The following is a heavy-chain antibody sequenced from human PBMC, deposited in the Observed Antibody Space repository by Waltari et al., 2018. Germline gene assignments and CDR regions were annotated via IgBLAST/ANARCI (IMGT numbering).Heavy chain of an antibody. CDR1: GFTFSSYA. CDR3: AKDSGDYCTNGVCYPYYYYYYMDV. Sequence: ELQLLESGGGLVQPGGSLRLSCAASGFTFSSYAMSWVRQATGKGLERVSAISGSGGSTYYADSVKGRFTISRDNSKNTLYLQMNSLRAEDTAVYYCAKDSGDYCTNGVCYPYYYYYYMDVWGKGTTVTVSS. J-gene: IGHJ6*03. CDR2: ISGSGGST. V-gene: IGHV3-23*01. D-gene: IGHD2-8*01.